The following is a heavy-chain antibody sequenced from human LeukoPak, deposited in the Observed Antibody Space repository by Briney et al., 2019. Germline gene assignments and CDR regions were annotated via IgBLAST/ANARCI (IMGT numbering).Heavy chain of an antibody. V-gene: IGHV3-66*01. CDR1: GFTVSSNY. D-gene: IGHD3-10*01. CDR2: IYSGGST. CDR3: ARVRWFGELLYRFGAFDI. J-gene: IGHJ3*02. Sequence: GGSLRLPCAASGFTVSSNYMSWVRQAPGKGLEWVSVIYSGGSTYYADSVKGRFTISRDNSKNTLYLQMNSLRAEDTAVYYCARVRWFGELLYRFGAFDIWGQGTMVTVSS.